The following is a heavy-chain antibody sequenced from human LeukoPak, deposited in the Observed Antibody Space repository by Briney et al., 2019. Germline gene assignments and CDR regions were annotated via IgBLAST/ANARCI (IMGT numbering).Heavy chain of an antibody. J-gene: IGHJ4*02. V-gene: IGHV1-2*06. Sequence: ASVKVSCKASGYTFTDYYMHWVRQAPGQGLEWMGRINPNSGGTNYAQKFQGRVTMTRDTAISTAYLELSRLRSDDTAVYYCARGEWLVHYWGQGTLVTVSS. CDR1: GYTFTDYY. CDR3: ARGEWLVHY. CDR2: INPNSGGT. D-gene: IGHD6-19*01.